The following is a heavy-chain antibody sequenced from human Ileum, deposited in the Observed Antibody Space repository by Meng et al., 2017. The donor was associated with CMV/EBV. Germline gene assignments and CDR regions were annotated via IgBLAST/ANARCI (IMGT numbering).Heavy chain of an antibody. CDR1: GFTFSNAW. J-gene: IGHJ5*02. CDR2: IKSKTDGGTT. V-gene: IGHV3-15*01. Sequence: GGSLRLSCAASGFTFSNAWMSWVRQAPGKGLEWVGRIKSKTDGGTTDYAAPVKGRFTISRDDSKNTLYLQMNSLKTEDTAVYYCTPQLLWFGESTLGSDPWGQGTLVTFSS. CDR3: TPQLLWFGESTLGSDP. D-gene: IGHD3-10*01.